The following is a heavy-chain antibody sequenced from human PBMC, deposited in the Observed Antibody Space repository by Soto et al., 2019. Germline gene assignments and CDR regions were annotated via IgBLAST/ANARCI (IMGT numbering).Heavy chain of an antibody. CDR2: ISGSGGST. D-gene: IGHD6-13*01. CDR1: GFTFSSYA. CDR3: AKSSSEVSSRERGHFDP. Sequence: GGSLRLSCAASGFTFSSYAMSWVRQAPGKGLEWVSAISGSGGSTYYADSVKGRFTISRDNSKNTLYLQMNSLGAEDTAVYYCAKSSSEVSSRERGHFDPWGQGTLVTVSS. J-gene: IGHJ5*02. V-gene: IGHV3-23*01.